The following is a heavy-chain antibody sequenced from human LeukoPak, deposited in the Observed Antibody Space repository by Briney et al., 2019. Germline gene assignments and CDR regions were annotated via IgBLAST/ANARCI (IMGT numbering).Heavy chain of an antibody. CDR1: GYTFTGYY. Sequence: ASVKVSCKASGYTFTGYYMHWVRQAPGQGLEWMGWINPNSGGTNYAQKFQGRVTMTRDTSISTAYMELSRLRSDDTAVYYCARDGRGVVVPAAPLGPYYYYYYMDVWGKGTTVTVSS. J-gene: IGHJ6*03. D-gene: IGHD2-2*01. CDR2: INPNSGGT. V-gene: IGHV1-2*02. CDR3: ARDGRGVVVPAAPLGPYYYYYYMDV.